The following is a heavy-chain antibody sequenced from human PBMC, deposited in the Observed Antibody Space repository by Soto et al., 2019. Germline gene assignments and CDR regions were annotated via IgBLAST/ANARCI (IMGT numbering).Heavy chain of an antibody. V-gene: IGHV1-24*01. Sequence: ASVKVSCKVSGYTLTELSMHWVRQAPGKGLEWMGGFDPEDGETIYAQKFQGRVTMTEDTPTDTAYMELSSLRSEDTAVYYCATDLESGSLYGGFDYWGQGTLVTVSS. CDR3: ATDLESGSLYGGFDY. J-gene: IGHJ4*02. D-gene: IGHD1-26*01. CDR1: GYTLTELS. CDR2: FDPEDGET.